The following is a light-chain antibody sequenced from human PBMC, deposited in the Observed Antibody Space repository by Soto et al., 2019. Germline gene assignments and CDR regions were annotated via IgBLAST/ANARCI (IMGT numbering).Light chain of an antibody. CDR2: GNS. Sequence: QSVLTQPPSVSGAPGQRVTISCTGNSSNIGAGYDVHWYRQFPGTAPNVVIYGNSNRPSGVPDRLSGSKSGTSASLAITGLQAKDEADYYCQSYDISLSGWVFGGGTKLTVL. V-gene: IGLV1-40*01. CDR3: QSYDISLSGWV. CDR1: SSNIGAGYD. J-gene: IGLJ3*02.